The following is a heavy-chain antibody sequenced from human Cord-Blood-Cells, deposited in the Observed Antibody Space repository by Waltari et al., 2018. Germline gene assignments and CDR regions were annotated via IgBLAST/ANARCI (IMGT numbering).Heavy chain of an antibody. V-gene: IGHV1-8*03. CDR2: MNPNSGNT. CDR3: ARRRGYCSSTSCYSLFDY. D-gene: IGHD2-2*02. CDR1: GYTFTSYD. Sequence: QVQLVQSGAEVKKPGASVKVSCKASGYTFTSYDINWVRQATGQGLEWMGWMNPNSGNTGYEQKFQGRVTITRNTSISTAYMELSSLRSEDTAVYYCARRRGYCSSTSCYSLFDYWGQGTLVTVSS. J-gene: IGHJ4*02.